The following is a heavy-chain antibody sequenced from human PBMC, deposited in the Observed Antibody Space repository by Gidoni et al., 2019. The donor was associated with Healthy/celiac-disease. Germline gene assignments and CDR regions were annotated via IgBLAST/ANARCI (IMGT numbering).Heavy chain of an antibody. J-gene: IGHJ4*02. CDR1: GGSISSRSYY. CDR2: IYYSGST. D-gene: IGHD4-17*01. V-gene: IGHV4-39*01. Sequence: QLQLQESGPGLVTPSETLSLTCTVSGGSISSRSYYWGWIRQPPGKGLVWIGSIYYSGSTYYNPSLKSRVTISVDTSKNQFSLKLSSVTAADAAVYYCATLWYGDYVYFDYWGQGTLVTVSS. CDR3: ATLWYGDYVYFDY.